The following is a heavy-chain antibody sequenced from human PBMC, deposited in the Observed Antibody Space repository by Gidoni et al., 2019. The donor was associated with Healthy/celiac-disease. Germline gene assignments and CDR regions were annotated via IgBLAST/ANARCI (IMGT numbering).Heavy chain of an antibody. V-gene: IGHV3-15*07. J-gene: IGHJ4*02. Sequence: EVQLVESGGGLVKPGGSLRLSCPASGFTFSNAWMTWVRQAPGKGLEWVGRIKSKTDGGTTDYAAPVKGRFTISRDDSKNTLYLQMNSLKTEDTAVYYCTTDMTAAVNDDYWGQGTLVTVSS. CDR1: GFTFSNAW. D-gene: IGHD6-13*01. CDR3: TTDMTAAVNDDY. CDR2: IKSKTDGGTT.